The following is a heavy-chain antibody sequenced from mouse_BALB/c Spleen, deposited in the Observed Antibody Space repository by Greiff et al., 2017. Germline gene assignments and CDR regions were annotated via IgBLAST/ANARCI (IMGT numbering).Heavy chain of an antibody. CDR3: ARRHYGNYEGCFDY. Sequence: EVQLVESGGGLVQPGGSRKLSCAASGFTFSSFGMHWVRQAPEKGLEWVAYISSGSSTIYYADTVKGRFTISRDNPKNTLFLQMTSLRSEDTAMYYCARRHYGNYEGCFDYWGQGTTLTVSS. J-gene: IGHJ2*01. D-gene: IGHD2-1*01. CDR2: ISSGSSTI. CDR1: GFTFSSFG. V-gene: IGHV5-17*02.